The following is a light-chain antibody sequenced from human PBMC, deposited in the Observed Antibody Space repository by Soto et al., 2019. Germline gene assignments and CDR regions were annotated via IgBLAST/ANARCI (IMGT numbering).Light chain of an antibody. J-gene: IGKJ2*01. V-gene: IGKV3-20*01. Sequence: EIVFTQSPSTLSLSPGERANLSCRASQYVSSYLLWYQQKPGQAPRLLIYGASTRATGIPARFSGSGSGTDFTLTISRLEPEDFAVYYCQQYDSSPYTFGQGTKVDI. CDR2: GAS. CDR1: QYVSSY. CDR3: QQYDSSPYT.